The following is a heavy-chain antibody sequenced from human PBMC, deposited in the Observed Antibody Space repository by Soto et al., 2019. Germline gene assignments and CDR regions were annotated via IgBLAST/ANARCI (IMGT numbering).Heavy chain of an antibody. CDR1: GYTFTGYY. J-gene: IGHJ4*02. D-gene: IGHD3-22*01. V-gene: IGHV1-2*02. CDR2: INPNSGGT. Sequence: ASVKVSCKASGYTFTGYYMHWVRQAPGQGLEWMGWINPNSGGTNYAQKFQGRVTMTRDTSISTAYMELSRLRSDDTAVYYCARVRDSSGYTDYWGQGTLVTVYS. CDR3: ARVRDSSGYTDY.